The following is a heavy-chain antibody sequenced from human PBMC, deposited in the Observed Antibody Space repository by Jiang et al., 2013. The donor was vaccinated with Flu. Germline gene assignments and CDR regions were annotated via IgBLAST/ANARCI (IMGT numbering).Heavy chain of an antibody. Sequence: GAEVKKPGASVKVSCKASGYTFTSYYMHWVRRAPGQGLEWMGIINPSGGSTSYAQKFQGRVTMTRDTSTSTVYMELSSLRSEDTAVYYCARAQYYDFWSGYLYYFDYWGQGTLVTVSS. CDR3: ARAQYYDFWSGYLYYFDY. J-gene: IGHJ4*02. CDR1: GYTFTSYY. D-gene: IGHD3-3*01. CDR2: INPSGGST. V-gene: IGHV1-46*01.